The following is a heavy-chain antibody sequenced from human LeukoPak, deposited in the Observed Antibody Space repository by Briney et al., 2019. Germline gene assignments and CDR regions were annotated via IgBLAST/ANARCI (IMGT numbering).Heavy chain of an antibody. CDR3: ARGWSYPYYFDY. CDR2: IYHSETT. CDR1: GYSISSGYY. D-gene: IGHD1-26*01. V-gene: IGHV4-38-2*01. J-gene: IGHJ4*02. Sequence: SETLSLPCAVSGYSISSGYYWGWIRQPPGKGLEWIGTIYHSETTYYNPSLKSRITISVDTSKNQFSLKLSSVTAADTAVYYCARGWSYPYYFDYWGKGTLVTVSS.